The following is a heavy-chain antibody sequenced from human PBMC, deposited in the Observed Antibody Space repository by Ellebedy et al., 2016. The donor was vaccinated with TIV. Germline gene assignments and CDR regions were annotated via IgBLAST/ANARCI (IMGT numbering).Heavy chain of an antibody. J-gene: IGHJ2*01. CDR3: ARLPSYSSSRARIYWYFDL. Sequence: GESLKISCKGSGYSFTSYWIGWVRQVPGKGLEWMGIIYPGDSDTRYSPSFQGQVTISADKSISTAYLQWSSLKASDTAMYYCARLPSYSSSRARIYWYFDLWGRGTLVTVSS. CDR1: GYSFTSYW. CDR2: IYPGDSDT. V-gene: IGHV5-51*01. D-gene: IGHD6-13*01.